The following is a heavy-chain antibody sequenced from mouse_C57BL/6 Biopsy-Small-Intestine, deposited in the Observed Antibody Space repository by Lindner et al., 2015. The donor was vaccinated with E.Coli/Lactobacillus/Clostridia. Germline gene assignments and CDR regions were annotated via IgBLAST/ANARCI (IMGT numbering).Heavy chain of an antibody. CDR2: IIPMLDVT. V-gene: IGHV1-74*01. CDR1: GGTFSTYS. CDR3: ARGVGLDAFDI. J-gene: IGHJ3*01. D-gene: IGHD4-1*01. Sequence: SVKVSCKASGGTFSTYSISWVRQAPGLGLEWMGRIIPMLDVTNYAQKYQGRVTITADKSTSTVYMDLSSPTSEDTALYYCARGVGLDAFDIWGQGTMVIVSS.